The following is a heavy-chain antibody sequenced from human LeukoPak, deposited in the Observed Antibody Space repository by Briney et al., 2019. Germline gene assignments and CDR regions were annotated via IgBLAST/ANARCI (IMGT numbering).Heavy chain of an antibody. J-gene: IGHJ4*02. Sequence: SETLSLTCTVSGASISSYYWSWIRQPPGKGLEWIGYIYTSGSTNYNPSLKSRVTISVDTSKNQFSLKLSSVTAADTVVYYCASGVVPAAIDYWGQGTLVTVSS. CDR3: ASGVVPAAIDY. CDR2: IYTSGST. V-gene: IGHV4-4*09. CDR1: GASISSYY. D-gene: IGHD2-2*01.